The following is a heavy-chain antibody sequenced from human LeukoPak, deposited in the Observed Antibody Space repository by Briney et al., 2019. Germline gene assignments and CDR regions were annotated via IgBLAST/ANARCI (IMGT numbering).Heavy chain of an antibody. CDR3: ARVRATFSPHFDN. V-gene: IGHV3-74*01. J-gene: IGHJ4*02. CDR1: GFTFSSYW. D-gene: IGHD5-12*01. CDR2: INSDGIIT. Sequence: GGSLRLSCAASGFTFSSYWMHWVRQAPGKGLMWVSCINSDGIITNYADSVKGRFTISRDNAKHTLYLQMNSLRAEDTAVYYCARVRATFSPHFDNWGRGTLVTVSS.